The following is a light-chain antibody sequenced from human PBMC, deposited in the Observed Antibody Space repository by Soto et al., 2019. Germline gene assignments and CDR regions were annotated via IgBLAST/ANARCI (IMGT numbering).Light chain of an antibody. CDR3: ASYAGDKNFYV. CDR2: EVT. Sequence: QSVLTQPPSASGSPGQTVTISCTGTSSDVGGYDYVSWYQQHPGEAPKLIIYEVTKRPSGVPDRFSGSKSGNTASLTVSGLQAEDEADYHCASYAGDKNFYVFGTGTKVTVL. J-gene: IGLJ1*01. CDR1: SSDVGGYDY. V-gene: IGLV2-8*01.